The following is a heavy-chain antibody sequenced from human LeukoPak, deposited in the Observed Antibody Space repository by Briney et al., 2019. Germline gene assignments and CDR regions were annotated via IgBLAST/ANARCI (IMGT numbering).Heavy chain of an antibody. CDR2: INHSGST. CDR1: RESFSGYY. D-gene: IGHD2-15*01. CDR3: ARVLRRVAATQNGRYYFDY. Sequence: SETLSLTFAVHRESFSGYYWSWIRQPPGKGLEWIGEINHSGSTNYNPSLKSRVTISVDTPKNQFSLKLSSVTAADTAVYYCARVLRRVAATQNGRYYFDYWGQGTLVTVSS. J-gene: IGHJ4*02. V-gene: IGHV4-34*01.